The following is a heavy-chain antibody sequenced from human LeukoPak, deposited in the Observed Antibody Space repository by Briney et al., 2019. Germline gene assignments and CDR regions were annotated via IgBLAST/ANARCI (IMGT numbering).Heavy chain of an antibody. CDR3: ATSADSSGND. J-gene: IGHJ4*02. CDR2: IKGDGSYK. D-gene: IGHD3-22*01. V-gene: IGHV3-7*03. CDR1: EFTFSSYS. Sequence: GGSLRLSCAASEFTFSSYSMNWVRQAPGKGLEWVANIKGDGSYKYYVDSVKGRFTISRDNAKSSVYLQMNTLRAEDTAVYYCATSADSSGNDWGQGTLVTVSS.